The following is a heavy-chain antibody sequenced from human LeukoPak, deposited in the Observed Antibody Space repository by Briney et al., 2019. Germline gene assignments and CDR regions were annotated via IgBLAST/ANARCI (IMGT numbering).Heavy chain of an antibody. J-gene: IGHJ3*02. CDR1: GFTFSSYC. Sequence: GGSLRLSCAASGFTFSSYCMHWVRQAPGKGLEWVAVIWYDGSNKFYADSVKGRFTISRDNSNNTLYLQMNSLRAEYTAVYYCARDTENAFDIWGQGTLVTVSS. V-gene: IGHV3-33*01. CDR3: ARDTENAFDI. CDR2: IWYDGSNK. D-gene: IGHD4-17*01.